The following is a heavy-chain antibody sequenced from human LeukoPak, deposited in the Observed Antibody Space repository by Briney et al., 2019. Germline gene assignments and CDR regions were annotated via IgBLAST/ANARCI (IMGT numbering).Heavy chain of an antibody. V-gene: IGHV3-23*01. CDR1: GIPLRSYA. CDR3: AKDAIVVALGWLDP. D-gene: IGHD3-22*01. Sequence: PGGSLRLSCAASGIPLRSYAVSWVRQAPGKGLEWVSAISGSGDRTYYADSVKGRFTISRDNSKNTLYLQMNSLRDEDTAIYYCAKDAIVVALGWLDPWGQGTLVTVSS. J-gene: IGHJ5*02. CDR2: ISGSGDRT.